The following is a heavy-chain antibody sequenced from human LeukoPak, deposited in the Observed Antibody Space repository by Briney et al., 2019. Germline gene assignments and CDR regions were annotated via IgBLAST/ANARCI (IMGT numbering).Heavy chain of an antibody. Sequence: GESLKISCQGSGYSFTSYWIGWVRQMPGKGLEWMGIIYPGDSDTRYSPSFQGQVTISADKSISTAYLQWSSLKASDTAMYYCARQSGSYYGPNNWFDPWGQGTLVTVSS. CDR3: ARQSGSYYGPNNWFDP. J-gene: IGHJ5*02. V-gene: IGHV5-51*01. D-gene: IGHD1-26*01. CDR2: IYPGDSDT. CDR1: GYSFTSYW.